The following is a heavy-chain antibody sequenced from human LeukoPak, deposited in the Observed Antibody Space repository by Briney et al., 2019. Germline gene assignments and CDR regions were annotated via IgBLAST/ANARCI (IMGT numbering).Heavy chain of an antibody. Sequence: GGSLRLSCAASGFTFSRCGMHWVRQAPGKGLEWVALISYDGNNKYYADSVKGRFTISRDTSKNTLYLQMNSLRVEDTAVYFCAKDQRGDILTGSPFDYWGQGTLVTVSS. V-gene: IGHV3-30*18. D-gene: IGHD3-9*01. CDR1: GFTFSRCG. CDR2: ISYDGNNK. J-gene: IGHJ4*02. CDR3: AKDQRGDILTGSPFDY.